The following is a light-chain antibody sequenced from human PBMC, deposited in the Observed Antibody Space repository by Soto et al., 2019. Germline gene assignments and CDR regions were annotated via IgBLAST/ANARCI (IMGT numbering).Light chain of an antibody. CDR3: QQYGSSSWT. CDR1: QSFSSSF. CDR2: GAS. Sequence: EIVLTQSPGTLSLSPGERATLSCRASQSFSSSFLAWYQQKPGQAPRLLIYGASSRATGIPDRFSGSGSGTDSSLTISRLEPEDFAVYYCQQYGSSSWTFGQGTKVEIK. J-gene: IGKJ1*01. V-gene: IGKV3-20*01.